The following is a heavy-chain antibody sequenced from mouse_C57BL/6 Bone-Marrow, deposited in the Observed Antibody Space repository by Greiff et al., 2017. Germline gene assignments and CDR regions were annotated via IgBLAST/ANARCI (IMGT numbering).Heavy chain of an antibody. D-gene: IGHD1-1*01. J-gene: IGHJ2*01. CDR2: IDPENGDT. V-gene: IGHV14-4*01. CDR1: GFNIKDDY. CDR3: TTCLLLLDY. Sequence: EVKLQESGAELVRPGASVKLSCTASGFNIKDDYMHWVKQRPEQGLEWIGWIDPENGDTEYASKFQGKATITADTSSNTAYLQLSSLTSEDTAVYYCTTCLLLLDYWGQGTTLTVSS.